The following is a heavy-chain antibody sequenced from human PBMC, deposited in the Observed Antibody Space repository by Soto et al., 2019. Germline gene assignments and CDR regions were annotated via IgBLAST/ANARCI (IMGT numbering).Heavy chain of an antibody. J-gene: IGHJ1*01. CDR2: INTSGGNS. CDR1: GFIFTDWF. V-gene: IGHV1-46*01. D-gene: IGHD2-21*01. Sequence: HLAQSGPEVKRPGASVKISCKASGFIFTDWFMHWGRQAPGQGPEWMGIINTSGGNSIYSQKFQDRVTMTRATSTSTLYVELSSLTSAATAVYYCAKEGAIPGEVDAWGQGTLVTVSS. CDR3: AKEGAIPGEVDA.